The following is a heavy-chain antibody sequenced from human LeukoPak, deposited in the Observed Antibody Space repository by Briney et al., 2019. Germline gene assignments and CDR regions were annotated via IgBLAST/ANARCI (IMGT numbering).Heavy chain of an antibody. CDR2: ISAYNGNT. CDR1: GYTYTSYG. J-gene: IGHJ4*02. CDR3: GYDSSGSAIDY. V-gene: IGHV1-18*01. D-gene: IGHD3-22*01. Sequence: GASVKVCCKASGYTYTSYGISWVRQAPGQGREWMGWISAYNGNTNYAQKLQGRVTMTTDTSTSTAYMELRSLRSDDTAVYYCGYDSSGSAIDYWGQGTLVTVSS.